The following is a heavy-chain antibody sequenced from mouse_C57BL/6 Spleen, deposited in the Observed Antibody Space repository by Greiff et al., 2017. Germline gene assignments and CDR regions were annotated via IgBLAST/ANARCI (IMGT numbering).Heavy chain of an antibody. CDR1: GYAFTNYL. CDR2: IYPGGGGT. D-gene: IGHD2-4*01. Sequence: VQLQESGAELVRPGTSVKVSCKASGYAFTNYLIEWVKQRPGQGLEWIGVIYPGGGGTNYNEKFKGKATLTADKSSSTSYMQLSRLTSEDSAVSFWSIGDDYNWNERWAWGQGTLVTVSA. J-gene: IGHJ3*01. CDR3: SIGDDYNWNERWA. V-gene: IGHV1-54*01.